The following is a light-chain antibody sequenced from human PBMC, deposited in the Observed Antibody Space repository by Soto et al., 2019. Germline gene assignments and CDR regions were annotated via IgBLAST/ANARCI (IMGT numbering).Light chain of an antibody. V-gene: IGKV3-15*01. Sequence: EIVLTQSPATLSMSPGERATLFCRASQSVGTNLAWYRQIPGQSPSLLIYGAATGATGVPARFIGSGSGTEFTLTITSLQSEDFAIYYCHQYEPSTWTFGQGTRVEI. CDR1: QSVGTN. CDR2: GAA. CDR3: HQYEPSTWT. J-gene: IGKJ1*01.